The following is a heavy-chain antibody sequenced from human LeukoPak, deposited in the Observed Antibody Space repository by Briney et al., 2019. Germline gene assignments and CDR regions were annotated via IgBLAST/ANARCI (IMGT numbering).Heavy chain of an antibody. V-gene: IGHV1-69*06. D-gene: IGHD1-26*01. CDR2: IIPIFGTA. CDR1: GGTFSSYA. J-gene: IGHJ5*02. Sequence: SVKVSCKASGGTFSSYAISWVRQAPGQGLEWMGGIIPIFGTANYAQKFQGRVTMTEDTSTDTAYMELSSLRSEDTAVYYCATEGAGATKRAWFDPWGQGTLVTVSS. CDR3: ATEGAGATKRAWFDP.